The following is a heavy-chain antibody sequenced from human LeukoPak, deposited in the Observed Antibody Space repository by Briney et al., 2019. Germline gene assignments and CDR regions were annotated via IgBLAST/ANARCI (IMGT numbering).Heavy chain of an antibody. CDR1: GFVFSDYE. D-gene: IGHD2-15*01. CDR3: ARADSDCSGGSCKFYYGIDV. CDR2: ITTSGTTI. Sequence: PGGSLGLSCAASGFVFSDYEMNCGRRAPGKGLELISYITTSGTTIYYADSVKGRFTISRDNAKKSLYLQMNSLRAEDTAVYYCARADSDCSGGSCKFYYGIDVWSQGTTVTVSS. V-gene: IGHV3-48*03. J-gene: IGHJ6*02.